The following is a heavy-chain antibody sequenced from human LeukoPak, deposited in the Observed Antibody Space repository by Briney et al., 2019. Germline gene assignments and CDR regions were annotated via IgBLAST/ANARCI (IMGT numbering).Heavy chain of an antibody. CDR2: ISGSGGST. Sequence: GGSLRLSCAASGFTFSSYAMSWVRQAPGKGLEWVSAISGSGGSTYYADSVKGRFTISRDNSKNTLYLQMNSLRAEDTAVYYCAKAITMVRGANYYYMDVWGKGTTVTVSS. V-gene: IGHV3-23*01. D-gene: IGHD3-10*01. CDR1: GFTFSSYA. J-gene: IGHJ6*03. CDR3: AKAITMVRGANYYYMDV.